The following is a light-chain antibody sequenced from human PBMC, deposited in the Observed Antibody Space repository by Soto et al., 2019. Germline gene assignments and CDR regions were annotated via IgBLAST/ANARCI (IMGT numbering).Light chain of an antibody. CDR2: GAS. Sequence: DIQITQSPSSVSASVGDRVTITCRASQDIRNYLVWYQQKPGKVPKLLISGASALPSGVPSRFSGNGSGTHFPLTLSNPQPADFATYSVQKYVNAPYPFGPGTKVDF. J-gene: IGKJ3*01. V-gene: IGKV1-27*01. CDR1: QDIRNY. CDR3: QKYVNAPYP.